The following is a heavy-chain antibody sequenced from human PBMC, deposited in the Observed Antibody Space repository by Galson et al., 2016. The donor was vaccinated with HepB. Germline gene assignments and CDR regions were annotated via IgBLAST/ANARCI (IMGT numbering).Heavy chain of an antibody. V-gene: IGHV3-7*01. Sequence: SLRLSCAASGFSFSNLWMTWVRQAPGKGLEWVASIKEDGTKKYYVDSVRGRFTISRDNAKDSLYLQMNSLRADDTAVYYCARDPQCIYPTHCYGMDVWGKGTTVTVSP. J-gene: IGHJ6*04. CDR2: IKEDGTKK. CDR3: ARDPQCIYPTHCYGMDV. CDR1: GFSFSNLW. D-gene: IGHD2-15*01.